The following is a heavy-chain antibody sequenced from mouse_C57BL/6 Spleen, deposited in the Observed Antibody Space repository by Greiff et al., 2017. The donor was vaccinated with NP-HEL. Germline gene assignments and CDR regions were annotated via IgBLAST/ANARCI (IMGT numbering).Heavy chain of an antibody. CDR1: GYTFTDYY. CDR2: INPNNGGT. CDR3: ARLVTGPYYFDY. D-gene: IGHD2-1*01. J-gene: IGHJ2*01. V-gene: IGHV1-26*01. Sequence: EVQLQQSGPELVKPGASVKISCKASGYTFTDYYMNWVKQSHGKSLEWIGDINPNNGGTSYNQKFKGKATLTVDKSSSTAYMELRSLTSEDSAVYYCARLVTGPYYFDYWSQGTTLTVSS.